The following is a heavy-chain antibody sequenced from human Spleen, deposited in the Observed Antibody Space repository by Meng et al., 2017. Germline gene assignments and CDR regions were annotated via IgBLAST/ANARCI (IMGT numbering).Heavy chain of an antibody. Sequence: GGSLRLSCAASGFMFRNYWMSWVRQAPGKGLEWVSFISSSSINIYYADSVKGRFTISRDNAKNSLYLQMNSLRAEDTAVYYCARGPCSSTSCYVSYYYRMDVWGQGTTVTVSS. D-gene: IGHD2-2*01. J-gene: IGHJ6*02. CDR2: ISSSSINI. V-gene: IGHV3-21*01. CDR3: ARGPCSSTSCYVSYYYRMDV. CDR1: GFMFRNYW.